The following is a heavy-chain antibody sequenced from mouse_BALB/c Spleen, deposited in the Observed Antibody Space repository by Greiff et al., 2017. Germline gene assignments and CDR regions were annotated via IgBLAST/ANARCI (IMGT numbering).Heavy chain of an antibody. CDR1: GFSLTSYG. Sequence: VQLLESGPALVAPSQSLSITCTVSGFSLTSYGVHWVRQPPGKGLEWLGVIWAGGSTNYNSALMSRLSISKDNSKSQVFLKMNSLQTDDTAMYYCASSYYRYGFAYWGQGTLVTVSA. CDR3: ASSYYRYGFAY. J-gene: IGHJ3*01. V-gene: IGHV2-9*02. CDR2: IWAGGST. D-gene: IGHD2-14*01.